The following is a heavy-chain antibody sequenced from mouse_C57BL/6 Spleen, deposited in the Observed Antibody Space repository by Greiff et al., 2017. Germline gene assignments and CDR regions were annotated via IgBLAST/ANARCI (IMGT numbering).Heavy chain of an antibody. CDR3: ARAGVISPGYAMDY. J-gene: IGHJ4*01. Sequence: QVQLQQSGAELVRPGTSVKMSCKASGYTFTNYWIGWAKQRPGHGLEWIGDIYPGGGYTNYNEKFKGKATLTADKASSTAYMQFSSLTSEDSAIYYCARAGVISPGYAMDYWGQGTSVTVAS. CDR2: IYPGGGYT. V-gene: IGHV1-63*01. CDR1: GYTFTNYW. D-gene: IGHD2-13*01.